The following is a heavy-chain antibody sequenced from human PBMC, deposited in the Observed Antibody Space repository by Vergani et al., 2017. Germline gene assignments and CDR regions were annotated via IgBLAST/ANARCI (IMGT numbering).Heavy chain of an antibody. CDR3: AIVNTETNGHLYYDYYMDV. CDR2: IDHTGRP. V-gene: IGHV4-34*01. Sequence: QVQLQQWGGGLLKPSETLSLTCVVNGGSFTSYHWTWLRQSPGEGLEWVGDIDHTGRPDYNPSLKSRLTMSVDKSRNQFSLTLNSVTATDTAIYFCAIVNTETNGHLYYDYYMDVWGQGTAVTVS. D-gene: IGHD4-11*01. CDR1: GGSFTSYH. J-gene: IGHJ6*03.